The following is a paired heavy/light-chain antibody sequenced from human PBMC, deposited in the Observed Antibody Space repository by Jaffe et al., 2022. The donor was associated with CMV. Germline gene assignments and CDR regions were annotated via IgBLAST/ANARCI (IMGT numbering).Light chain of an antibody. Sequence: QSVLTQPPSVSAAPGQKVTISCSGSSSNIGNNYVSWYQQLPGTAPKLLIYDNNKRPSGIPDRFSGSKSGTSATLGITGLQTGDEADYYCGTWDSSLSAGLYVFGTGTKVTVL. V-gene: IGLV1-51*01. CDR2: DNN. J-gene: IGLJ1*01. CDR3: GTWDSSLSAGLYV. CDR1: SSNIGNNY.
Heavy chain of an antibody. Sequence: QLQLQESGPGLVKPSETLSLTCTVSGGSISSSSYYWGWIRQPPGKGLEWIGSIYYSGSTYYNPSLKSRVTISVDTSKNQFSLKLSSVTAADTAVYYCARRPYYDFWSGDYGYFDYWGQGTLVTVSS. CDR2: IYYSGST. J-gene: IGHJ4*02. CDR3: ARRPYYDFWSGDYGYFDY. V-gene: IGHV4-39*01. CDR1: GGSISSSSYY. D-gene: IGHD3-3*01.